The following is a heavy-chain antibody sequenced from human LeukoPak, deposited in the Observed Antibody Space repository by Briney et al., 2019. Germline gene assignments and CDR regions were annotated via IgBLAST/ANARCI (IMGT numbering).Heavy chain of an antibody. Sequence: GGSLRLSCAASGFTFSNAWMRWVRQAPGKGLEWVGRIKSKTDGGTTDYAAPVKGRFTISRDDSKNTLYLQMNSLKTEDTAVYYCTTRITMVRGVTADYWGQGTLVTVSS. CDR1: GFTFSNAW. CDR3: TTRITMVRGVTADY. CDR2: IKSKTDGGTT. J-gene: IGHJ4*02. D-gene: IGHD3-10*01. V-gene: IGHV3-15*01.